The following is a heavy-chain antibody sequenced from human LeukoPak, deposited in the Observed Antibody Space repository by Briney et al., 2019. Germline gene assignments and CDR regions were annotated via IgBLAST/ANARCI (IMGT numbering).Heavy chain of an antibody. CDR2: IKLDGSEK. V-gene: IGHV3-7*01. D-gene: IGHD5-24*01. Sequence: GGSLRLSCAASGFTFSNYWMSWVRQAPGKGREWVANIKLDGSEKYYVDSVKGRFTISRNDAKNSLYLQMNSLRAGDTAVYFCARINMAHYYFDYWGQGTLVTVSS. CDR3: ARINMAHYYFDY. CDR1: GFTFSNYW. J-gene: IGHJ4*02.